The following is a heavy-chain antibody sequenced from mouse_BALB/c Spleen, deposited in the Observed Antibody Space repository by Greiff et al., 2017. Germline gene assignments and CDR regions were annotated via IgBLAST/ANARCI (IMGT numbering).Heavy chain of an antibody. CDR3: ARSDYDWYFDV. CDR1: GYTFTSYW. D-gene: IGHD2-4*01. CDR2: INPSNGRT. V-gene: IGHV1S81*02. Sequence: QVQLQQSGAELVKPGASVKLSCKASGYTFTSYWMHWVKQRPGQGLEWIGEINPSNGRTNYNEKFKSKATLTVDKSSSTAYMQLSSLTSEDSAVYYCARSDYDWYFDVWGAGTTVTVSS. J-gene: IGHJ1*01.